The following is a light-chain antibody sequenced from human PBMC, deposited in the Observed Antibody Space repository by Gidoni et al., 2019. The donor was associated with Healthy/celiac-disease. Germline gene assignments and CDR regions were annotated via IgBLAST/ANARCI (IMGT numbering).Light chain of an antibody. J-gene: IGKJ2*01. CDR1: QDISNY. V-gene: IGKV1-33*01. CDR3: QQYDNLPLYT. Sequence: DIQMTQFPSSLAASVGDRVTIPCQASQDISNYLNWYQQKPGKAPKLLIYDASNLETGVPSRFSGSGSGTDFTFTISSRQPEDSATYYCQQYDNLPLYTFGQGTKLEIK. CDR2: DAS.